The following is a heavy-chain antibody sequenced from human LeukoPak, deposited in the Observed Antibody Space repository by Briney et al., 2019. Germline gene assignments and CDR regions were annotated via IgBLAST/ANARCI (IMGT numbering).Heavy chain of an antibody. CDR2: ISTSSSTI. CDR3: TKERRRDDILTGSFSD. J-gene: IGHJ4*02. Sequence: GGSLRLSCAASGFIFSSYSMNWVRQAPGKGLEWVSYISTSSSTIYYADSVKGRFTISRDNSKNTLYLQMNSLRAEDTAVYYCTKERRRDDILTGSFSDWGQGILVTVSS. CDR1: GFIFSSYS. V-gene: IGHV3-48*01. D-gene: IGHD3-9*01.